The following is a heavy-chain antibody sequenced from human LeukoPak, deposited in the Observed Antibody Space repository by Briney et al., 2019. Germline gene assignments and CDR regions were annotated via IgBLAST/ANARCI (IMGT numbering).Heavy chain of an antibody. Sequence: SETLSLTCGVSGYSISSDYYYWVWIRQSPGKGLEWIGSISHSGSTYYNPSLGSRVTISVDTSKSQFSLTVRSMTAADTAMYYCARASGVKYPNWFDPWGQGILVTVSS. CDR1: GYSISSDYY. D-gene: IGHD2-2*01. CDR3: ARASGVKYPNWFDP. CDR2: ISHSGST. V-gene: IGHV4-38-2*01. J-gene: IGHJ5*02.